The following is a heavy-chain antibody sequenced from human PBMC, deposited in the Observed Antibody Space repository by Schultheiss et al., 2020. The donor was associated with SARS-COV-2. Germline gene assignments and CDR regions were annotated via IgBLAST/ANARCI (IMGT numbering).Heavy chain of an antibody. CDR2: IWYDGSNK. CDR1: GFTFSSYG. J-gene: IGHJ4*02. V-gene: IGHV3-33*01. D-gene: IGHD6-19*01. CDR3: ARTTIAVALYYFDY. Sequence: GGSLRLSCAASGFTFSSYGMHWVRQAPGKGLEWVAVIWYDGSNKYYADSVKGRFTFSRDNAKNSVYLQMNSLRAEDTAVYYCARTTIAVALYYFDYWGQGTLVTVSS.